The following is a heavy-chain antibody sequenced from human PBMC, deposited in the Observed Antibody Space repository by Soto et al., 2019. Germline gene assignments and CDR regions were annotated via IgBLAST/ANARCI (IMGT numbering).Heavy chain of an antibody. D-gene: IGHD3-16*02. CDR1: GYTFTAYA. J-gene: IGHJ4*02. CDR2: INPGNGNT. Sequence: QVQLVQSGGEEKKPGASVKVSCEASGYTFTAYAIHWLRQAPGQRLEWMAWINPGNGNTKYSQKFLGRVSITRDTSASTAYLELGSLSSEDTAVYYCARSAISPYGGLIGPFDYWGQGNLVTVSS. V-gene: IGHV1-3*05. CDR3: ARSAISPYGGLIGPFDY.